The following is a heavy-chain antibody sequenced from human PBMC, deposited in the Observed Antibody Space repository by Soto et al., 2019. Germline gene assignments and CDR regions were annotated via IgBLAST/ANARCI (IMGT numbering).Heavy chain of an antibody. CDR2: IIPIFGTA. J-gene: IGHJ6*02. Sequence: SVKVSCRASGGTFSSYAISWVRQAPVQGLEWMGGIIPIFGTANYAQKFQGRVTITADESTSTAYMELSSLRSEDTAVYYCARGGVVPAALIDYYYYGMDVWGQGTTVTVSS. CDR1: GGTFSSYA. D-gene: IGHD2-2*01. CDR3: ARGGVVPAALIDYYYYGMDV. V-gene: IGHV1-69*01.